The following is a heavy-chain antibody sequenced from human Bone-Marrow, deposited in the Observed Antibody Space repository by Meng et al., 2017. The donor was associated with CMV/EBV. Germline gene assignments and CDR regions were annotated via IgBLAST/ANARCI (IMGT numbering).Heavy chain of an antibody. CDR3: ARDQPQMYGMDV. CDR2: ISSSSSYI. D-gene: IGHD5-24*01. J-gene: IGHJ6*02. CDR1: GGSISSSS. Sequence: ETLSLTCTVSGGSISSSSYYWGWIRQAPGKGLEWVSSISSSSSYIYYADSVKGRFTISRDNAKNSLYLQMNSLRAEDTAVYYCARDQPQMYGMDVWGQGTTVTVSS. V-gene: IGHV3-21*01.